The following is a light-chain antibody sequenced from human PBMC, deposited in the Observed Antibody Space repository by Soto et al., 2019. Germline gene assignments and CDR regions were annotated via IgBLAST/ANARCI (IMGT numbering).Light chain of an antibody. J-gene: IGKJ2*01. Sequence: ELVLTQSPATLSLSPGERATLSCRASQSVSTYLAWYQQKPGQAPRLLIYAASNRATGIPARFSGSGSGTDFTRTISSLEPEDFAVYYCQQRSTFGQGTKLEIK. CDR1: QSVSTY. CDR2: AAS. V-gene: IGKV3-11*01. CDR3: QQRST.